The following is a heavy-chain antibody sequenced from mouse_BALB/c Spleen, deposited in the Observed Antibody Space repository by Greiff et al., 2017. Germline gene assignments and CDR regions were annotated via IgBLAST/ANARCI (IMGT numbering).Heavy chain of an antibody. D-gene: IGHD2-1*01. V-gene: IGHV1S81*02. CDR1: GYTFTSYW. CDR2: INPSNGRT. J-gene: IGHJ3*01. CDR3: ASGYYGNYVRTWFAY. Sequence: QVQLQQPGAELVKPGASVKLSCKASGYTFTSYWMHWVKQRPGQGLEWIGEINPSNGRTNYNEKFKSKATLTVDKSSSTAYMQLSSLTSEDTAVYYCASGYYGNYVRTWFAYWGQETLVTVSA.